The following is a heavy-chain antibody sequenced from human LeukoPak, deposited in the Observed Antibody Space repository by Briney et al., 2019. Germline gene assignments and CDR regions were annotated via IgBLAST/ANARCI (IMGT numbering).Heavy chain of an antibody. V-gene: IGHV3-48*03. CDR1: GFTFSSYE. D-gene: IGHD2-8*01. CDR2: ISSSGSTI. Sequence: PGGSLRLSCAASGFTFSSYEMKWVRQAPGKGLEWVSYISSSGSTIYYADSVKGRFTISRDNAKNSLYLQMNSLRAEDTAVYYCARVDEGRNGVTVGYWGQGTLVTVSS. J-gene: IGHJ4*02. CDR3: ARVDEGRNGVTVGY.